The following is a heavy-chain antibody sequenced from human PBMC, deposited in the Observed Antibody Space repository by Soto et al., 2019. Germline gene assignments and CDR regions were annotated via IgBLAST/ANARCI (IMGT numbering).Heavy chain of an antibody. CDR2: ISAYNGNT. J-gene: IGHJ4*02. CDR1: GYTFTSYG. Sequence: ASVKVSCKASGYTFTSYGSSWVRQAPGQGLEWMGGISAYNGNTNYAQKLQGRVTMTTDTSTSTAYMELRSLRSDDTAVYYCARKATGTIVGATTTDYWGQGTLVTVSS. V-gene: IGHV1-18*01. D-gene: IGHD1-26*01. CDR3: ARKATGTIVGATTTDY.